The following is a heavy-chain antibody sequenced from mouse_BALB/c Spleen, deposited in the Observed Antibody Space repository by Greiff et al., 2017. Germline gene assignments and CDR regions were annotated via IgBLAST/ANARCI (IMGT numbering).Heavy chain of an antibody. CDR1: GFNIKDTY. V-gene: IGHV14-3*02. D-gene: IGHD2-4*01. Sequence: EVQLQQSGAELVKPGASVKLSCTASGFNIKDTYMHWVKQRPEKGLEWIGRIDHANGNTKYDPKFQGKATIPADTSSNTAYLQLSSMTAEDTAVYYCALPMITTAWLAYWGQGTLVTVAA. J-gene: IGHJ3*01. CDR2: IDHANGNT. CDR3: ALPMITTAWLAY.